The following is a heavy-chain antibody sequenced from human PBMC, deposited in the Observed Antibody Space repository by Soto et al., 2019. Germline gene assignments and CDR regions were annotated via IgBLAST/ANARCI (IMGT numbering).Heavy chain of an antibody. CDR1: GYTFTSYG. CDR2: INGYNGNT. CDR3: AKLYCSGGSCYGWFDT. J-gene: IGHJ5*02. V-gene: IGHV1-18*01. D-gene: IGHD2-15*01. Sequence: QVQLVQSGAEVKKPGASVKVSCKASGYTFTSYGISWVRQAPGQGLEWMGWINGYNGNTNYAQKVQGRVTMTTDRSTSTAYMELRSLRSDDTAVYYCAKLYCSGGSCYGWFDTWAREPWSPSPQ.